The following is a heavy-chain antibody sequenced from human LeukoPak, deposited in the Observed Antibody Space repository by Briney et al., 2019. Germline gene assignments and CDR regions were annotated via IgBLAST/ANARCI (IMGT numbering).Heavy chain of an antibody. Sequence: SETLSLTCTVSGGSISSSSYYWGWIRQPPGKGLEWIGNIYYSGGTYYNPSLRSRVTISVDTSKNQFSLKLSSVTAADTAVYYCARRYCGGDCYLENGAFDIWGQGTMVTVSS. CDR2: IYYSGGT. CDR3: ARRYCGGDCYLENGAFDI. V-gene: IGHV4-39*01. J-gene: IGHJ3*02. CDR1: GGSISSSSYY. D-gene: IGHD2-21*01.